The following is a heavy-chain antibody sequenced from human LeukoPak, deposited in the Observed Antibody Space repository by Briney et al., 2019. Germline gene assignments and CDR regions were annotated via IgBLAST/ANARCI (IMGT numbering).Heavy chain of an antibody. Sequence: GGSLRLSCAASGFTFSSYAMSWVRQAPGKGLEWVSAISGSGGSTYYADSVKGRFTISRDNSKNTLFLQMNSLRAEDTAVYYCAKGQYYDILTGTIDYWGQGTLVTVSS. V-gene: IGHV3-23*01. CDR2: ISGSGGST. CDR1: GFTFSSYA. D-gene: IGHD3-9*01. CDR3: AKGQYYDILTGTIDY. J-gene: IGHJ4*02.